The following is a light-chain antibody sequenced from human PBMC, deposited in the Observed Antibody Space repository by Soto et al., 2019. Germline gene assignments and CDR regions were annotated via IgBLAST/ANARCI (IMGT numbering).Light chain of an antibody. Sequence: EIVLTQSPGTLSLSPGERATLSCRASQSVNSNYLAWYHQKPGQVPRPLIYGASIRAAGLPDRLSGSGSGTDFSLTISRLEPDDYAVYYCQQYGSSPQTFGQGTKLEIK. CDR3: QQYGSSPQT. V-gene: IGKV3-20*01. CDR1: QSVNSNY. J-gene: IGKJ2*01. CDR2: GAS.